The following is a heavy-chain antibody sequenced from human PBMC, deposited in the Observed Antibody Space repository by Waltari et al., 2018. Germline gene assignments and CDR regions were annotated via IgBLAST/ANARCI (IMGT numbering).Heavy chain of an antibody. V-gene: IGHV3-30*18. CDR3: AKDEGYYGSGSYTRVFDY. CDR1: GFTFSSYG. CDR2: IWCDVSNK. Sequence: QVQLVESGGGVVQPGRSLRLSCAASGFTFSSYGMHWVRQAPGKGLEWVAVIWCDVSNKYYADAVKGRFTISRDNSKNTLYLQMNSLRAEDTAMYYCAKDEGYYGSGSYTRVFDYWGQGTLVTVSS. D-gene: IGHD3-10*01. J-gene: IGHJ4*02.